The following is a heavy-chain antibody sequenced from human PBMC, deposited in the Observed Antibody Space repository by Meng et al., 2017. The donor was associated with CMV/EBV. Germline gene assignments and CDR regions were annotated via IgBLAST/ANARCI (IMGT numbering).Heavy chain of an antibody. CDR1: GGTFSSYA. J-gene: IGHJ5*02. CDR2: IIPIFGTV. V-gene: IGHV1-69*05. Sequence: SVKVSCKASGGTFSSYAISWVRQAPGQGLEWMGGIIPIFGTVNYAQKFQGRVTITTDESTSTAYMELSSLRSEDTAVYYCARDYDILTGQGGDWFDPWGQGTLVTVSS. D-gene: IGHD3-9*01. CDR3: ARDYDILTGQGGDWFDP.